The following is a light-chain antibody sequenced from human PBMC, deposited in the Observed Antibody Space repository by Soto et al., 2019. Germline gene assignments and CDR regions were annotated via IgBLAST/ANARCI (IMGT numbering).Light chain of an antibody. CDR1: QSVSRN. J-gene: IGKJ4*01. CDR3: QQYNNWPLLT. Sequence: DIVLTQSPGTLSLSPGDRATLSCRASQSVSRNLAWYRQKPGQAPRLLIYGASTRATGIAARFSGSGSGTEFTLTISSLQSEDFAVYYCQQYNNWPLLTFGGGTKVDIK. CDR2: GAS. V-gene: IGKV3D-15*01.